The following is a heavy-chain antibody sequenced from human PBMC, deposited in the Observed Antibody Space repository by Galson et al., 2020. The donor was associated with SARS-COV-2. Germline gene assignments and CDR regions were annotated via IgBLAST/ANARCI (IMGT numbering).Heavy chain of an antibody. CDR3: VKEYYYGSTGPLDAFGI. CDR2: INSDGSST. CDR1: GFTFSSYW. J-gene: IGHJ3*02. V-gene: IGHV3-74*01. D-gene: IGHD3-22*01. Sequence: GESLKISCAASGFTFSSYWMHWVRQAPGKGLVWVSRINSDGSSTRYADFVKGRFTISRDNAKNTQYLQMNSLRTEDTAVYYCVKEYYYGSTGPLDAFGIGGRGTMVTVSS.